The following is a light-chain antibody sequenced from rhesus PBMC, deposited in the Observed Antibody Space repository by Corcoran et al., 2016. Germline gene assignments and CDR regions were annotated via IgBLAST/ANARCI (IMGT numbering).Light chain of an antibody. J-gene: IGKJ1*01. V-gene: IGKV1-22*01. CDR2: KAS. Sequence: DIQMTQSPSSLSASVGDTVTITCRASQSTGSWLAWYQQKPGNAHKVLIYKASSLQSGVPSRFSGSGSGTDFNLTINSLQSEDFATYYCQQYGSRPPTFGQGTKVEFQ. CDR3: QQYGSRPPT. CDR1: QSTGSW.